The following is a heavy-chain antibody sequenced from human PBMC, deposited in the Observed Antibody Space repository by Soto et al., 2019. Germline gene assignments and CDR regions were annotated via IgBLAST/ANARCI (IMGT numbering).Heavy chain of an antibody. V-gene: IGHV4-39*01. J-gene: IGHJ3*02. CDR3: ARHFCSWNACYAFDI. Sequence: SWTLSMSCAVGEGAVSGSSYYWGWIRQPPGKGLEWIGSIYYSGSTYYNPSLKSRVTISVDTSKNQFSLKLSSVTAADTAVYYCARHFCSWNACYAFDIWGQGTMVTVSS. CDR1: EGAVSGSSYY. D-gene: IGHD1-1*01. CDR2: IYYSGST.